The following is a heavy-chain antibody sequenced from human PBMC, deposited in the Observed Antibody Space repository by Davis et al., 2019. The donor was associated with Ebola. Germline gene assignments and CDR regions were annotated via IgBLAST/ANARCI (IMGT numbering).Heavy chain of an antibody. CDR1: GGSISSGGYY. V-gene: IGHV4-31*03. D-gene: IGHD3-22*01. CDR2: IYYSGST. J-gene: IGHJ4*02. CDR3: ARLEYYDSSGYLFDY. Sequence: LRLSCTVSGGSISSGGYYWSWIRQHPGKGLEWIGYIYYSGSTYYNPSLKSRVTISVDTSKNQFSLKLSSVTAADTAVYYCARLEYYDSSGYLFDYWGQGTLVTVSS.